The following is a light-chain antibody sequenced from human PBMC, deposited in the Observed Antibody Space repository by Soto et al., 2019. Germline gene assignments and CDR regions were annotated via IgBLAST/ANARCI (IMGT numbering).Light chain of an antibody. J-gene: IGKJ5*01. CDR3: QQRTNWPTST. CDR2: DAS. Sequence: EIVLTQSPATLSFSPGERATLSSRASQSVSSYLAWYQQKPGQAPRLLIHDASNRATGIPARFSGSGSGTDFTLTISSLEPEDFAVYYCQQRTNWPTSTFGQGTRLEIK. CDR1: QSVSSY. V-gene: IGKV3-11*01.